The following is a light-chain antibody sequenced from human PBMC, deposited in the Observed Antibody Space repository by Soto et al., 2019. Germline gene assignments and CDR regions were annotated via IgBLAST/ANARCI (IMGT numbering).Light chain of an antibody. CDR1: QGISSY. CDR3: QQVNVYPSA. V-gene: IGKV1-9*01. CDR2: DAS. J-gene: IGKJ4*01. Sequence: IQLTQSPSSLSASVGDRVTITCRASQGISSYLGWYQQKPGKAPNLLIDDASTLHSGVPSRFSGGGSGTEFTLTISSLQPEDFATYYWQQVNVYPSAFGGGTKVEIK.